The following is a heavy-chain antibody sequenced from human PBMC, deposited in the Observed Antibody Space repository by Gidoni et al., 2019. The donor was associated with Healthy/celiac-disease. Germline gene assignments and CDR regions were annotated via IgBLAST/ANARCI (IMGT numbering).Heavy chain of an antibody. J-gene: IGHJ4*02. CDR3: ARDGGGSSPFDY. D-gene: IGHD2-15*01. CDR1: GFPFSSYS. V-gene: IGHV3-21*01. CDR2: ISSSSSYI. Sequence: EVQLVESGGGLVKPGGSLRLSCAASGFPFSSYSMNWVRQAPGKGLEWVSSISSSSSYIYYADSVKGRFTISRDNAKNSLYLQMNSLRAEDTAVYYCARDGGGSSPFDYWGQGTLVTVSS.